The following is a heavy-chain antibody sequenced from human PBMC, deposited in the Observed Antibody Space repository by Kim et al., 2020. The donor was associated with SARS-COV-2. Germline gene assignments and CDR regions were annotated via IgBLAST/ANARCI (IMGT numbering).Heavy chain of an antibody. CDR3: ARDLSSGWGVGDY. Sequence: GGSLRLSCAASGFTFSSYSMNWVRQAPGKGLEWVSSISSSSSYIYYADSVKGRFTISRDNAKNSLYLQMNSLRAEDTAVYYCARDLSSGWGVGDYWGQGTLVTVSS. D-gene: IGHD6-19*01. CDR2: ISSSSSYI. CDR1: GFTFSSYS. V-gene: IGHV3-21*01. J-gene: IGHJ4*02.